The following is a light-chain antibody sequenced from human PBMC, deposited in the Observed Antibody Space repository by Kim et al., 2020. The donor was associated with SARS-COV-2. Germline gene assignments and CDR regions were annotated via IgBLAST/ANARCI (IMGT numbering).Light chain of an antibody. Sequence: ALGQTVKITCQGDSLRTYYTSWFQQKPGQAPVLVIHGENNRPSGIPDRFSGSRSGNTASLTITGAQAEDEADYYCNSRDSSGDHWVFGGGTQLTVL. CDR3: NSRDSSGDHWV. V-gene: IGLV3-19*01. CDR1: SLRTYY. CDR2: GEN. J-gene: IGLJ3*02.